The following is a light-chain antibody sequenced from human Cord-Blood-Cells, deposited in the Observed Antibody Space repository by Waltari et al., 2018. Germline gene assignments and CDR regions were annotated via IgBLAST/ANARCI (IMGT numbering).Light chain of an antibody. Sequence: QSALTQPASVSGSPGQSITISCTGTSSDVGGYNSVSWYQQHPGKAPKLMIYEVSNRPSGVSNRFSGSQSGNTAPLTISRLEAEDEADYYCSSYTSGSTYVFGAGTKVTVL. CDR2: EVS. CDR1: SSDVGGYNS. V-gene: IGLV2-14*01. J-gene: IGLJ1*01. CDR3: SSYTSGSTYV.